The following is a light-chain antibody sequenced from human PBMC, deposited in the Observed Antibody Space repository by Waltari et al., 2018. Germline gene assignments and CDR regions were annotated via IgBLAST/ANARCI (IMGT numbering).Light chain of an antibody. CDR2: DTS. CDR3: QQRSDWHLT. J-gene: IGKJ4*01. Sequence: IVLTQSPATLSLSPGERATLSCRASQSLSSYLAWYQQKPGQPPRLVIYDTSHRAAGIPPRFSGSGSGTDFTLTISSLEPEDSALYYCQQRSDWHLTFGGGTEVEI. V-gene: IGKV3-11*01. CDR1: QSLSSY.